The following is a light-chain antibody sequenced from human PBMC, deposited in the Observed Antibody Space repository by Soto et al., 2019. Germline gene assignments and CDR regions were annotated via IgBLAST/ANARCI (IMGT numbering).Light chain of an antibody. Sequence: EIVLTQSPGTLSLSPGERATLSCRASQSLSSNYLAWYQQKPGQAPRLIIYGASSRATVIPDRFSGSGSGTDFTLTISRLGPEDFAVYFCQQYGTSPLTFGGGTKVDIK. J-gene: IGKJ4*01. CDR3: QQYGTSPLT. CDR1: QSLSSNY. CDR2: GAS. V-gene: IGKV3-20*01.